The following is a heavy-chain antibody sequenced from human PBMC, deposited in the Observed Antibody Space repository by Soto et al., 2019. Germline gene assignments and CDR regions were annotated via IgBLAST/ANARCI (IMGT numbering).Heavy chain of an antibody. D-gene: IGHD2-15*01. J-gene: IGHJ4*02. CDR2: IWYDGSNK. V-gene: IGHV3-33*01. Sequence: QVQLVESGGGVVQPGRSLRLSCAASGFTFSSYGMHWVRQAPGKGLEWVAVIWYDGSNKYYADSVKARFTISRDNSKNTLYMQMNSRRAEDTAVYYCASDGYGSGGSCYSVPVFDYWGQGTLVTVSS. CDR1: GFTFSSYG. CDR3: ASDGYGSGGSCYSVPVFDY.